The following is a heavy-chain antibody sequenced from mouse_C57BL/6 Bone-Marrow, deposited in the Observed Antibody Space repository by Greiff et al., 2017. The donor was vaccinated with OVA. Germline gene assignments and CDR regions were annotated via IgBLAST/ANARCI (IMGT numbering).Heavy chain of an antibody. CDR2: ISDGGSYT. CDR3: ASGRFAY. CDR1: GFTFSSYA. V-gene: IGHV5-4*03. Sequence: EVMLVESGGGLVKPGGSLKLSCAASGFTFSSYAMSWVRQTPEKRLEWVATISDGGSYTYYPDNVKGRFTISRDNAKNNLYLQMSHLKSEDTAMYYCASGRFAYWGQGTLVTVSA. J-gene: IGHJ3*01.